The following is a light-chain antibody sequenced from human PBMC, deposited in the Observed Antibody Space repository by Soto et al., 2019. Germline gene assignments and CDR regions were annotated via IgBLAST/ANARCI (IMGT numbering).Light chain of an antibody. Sequence: DIPMTQSPSTLSASVGDRVTMTCRASQSISTWLAWYQQKPGKAPNLLIYKTSSLQSGVQSRFSGSGSGTEFTLTISSLQPDDFATYYCQQYNSYWGVTFGGGTKVEIK. V-gene: IGKV1-5*03. CDR3: QQYNSYWGVT. CDR2: KTS. J-gene: IGKJ4*01. CDR1: QSISTW.